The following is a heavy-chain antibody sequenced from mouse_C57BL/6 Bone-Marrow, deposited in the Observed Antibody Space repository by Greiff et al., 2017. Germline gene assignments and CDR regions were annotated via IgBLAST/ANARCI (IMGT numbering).Heavy chain of an antibody. CDR2: IDPSDSYT. V-gene: IGHV1-69*01. CDR3: AREGLFLDYAMDY. CDR1: GYTFTSYW. Sequence: QVQLQQPGAELVMPGASVKLSCKASGYTFTSYWMHWVKQRPGQGLEWIGEIDPSDSYTNYNQKFKGKSTLTVDKSSSTAYMQLSSLTSEDSAVYDCAREGLFLDYAMDYWGQGTSVTVSS. D-gene: IGHD1-1*02. J-gene: IGHJ4*01.